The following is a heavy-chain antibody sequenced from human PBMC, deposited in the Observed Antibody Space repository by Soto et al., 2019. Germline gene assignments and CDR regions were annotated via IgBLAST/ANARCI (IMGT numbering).Heavy chain of an antibody. CDR3: ARDRTFNYFYGMDV. J-gene: IGHJ6*02. Sequence: GGSPRLSCVASGFTFKDYAMSWVRQAPGGGLEWVAGISGSGVSTYYAGSVKGRFTISRDNSKITVYLQMNNLRADDTAVYYCARDRTFNYFYGMDVWGQGTTVTVSS. CDR1: GFTFKDYA. V-gene: IGHV3-23*01. CDR2: ISGSGVST.